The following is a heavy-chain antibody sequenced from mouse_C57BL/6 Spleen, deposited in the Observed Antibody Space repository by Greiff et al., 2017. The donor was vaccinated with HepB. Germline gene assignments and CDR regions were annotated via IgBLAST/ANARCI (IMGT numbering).Heavy chain of an antibody. D-gene: IGHD2-1*01. J-gene: IGHJ2*01. CDR3: TTRGGNYVSFDY. CDR2: IDPENGDT. CDR1: GFNIKDDY. Sequence: EVQLQQSGAELVRPGASVKLSCTASGFNIKDDYMHWVKQRPEQGLEWIGWIDPENGDTEYASKFQGKATITADTSSNTAYLQLSSLTSEDPAVYYCTTRGGNYVSFDYWGQGTTLTVSS. V-gene: IGHV14-4*01.